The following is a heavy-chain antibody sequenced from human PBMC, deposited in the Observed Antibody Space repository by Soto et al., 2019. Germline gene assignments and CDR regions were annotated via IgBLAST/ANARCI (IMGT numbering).Heavy chain of an antibody. CDR2: VHHSGGT. Sequence: QVQLQQWGAGLLKPSETLSLTGAVYGGSCGNHYWTWIRQSPGKGLAWIGEVHHSGGTSYNPSLKSLVTISIDTSRNEFSLNLSSVTAADTAVYYCARGVPGTPGSYYKCHFDDWGQGTLVTVSS. CDR3: ARGVPGTPGSYYKCHFDD. D-gene: IGHD3-10*01. J-gene: IGHJ4*02. V-gene: IGHV4-34*01. CDR1: GGSCGNHY.